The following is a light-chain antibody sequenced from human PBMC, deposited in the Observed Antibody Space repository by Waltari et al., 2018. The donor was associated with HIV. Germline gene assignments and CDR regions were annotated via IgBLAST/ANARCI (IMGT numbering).Light chain of an antibody. V-gene: IGLV1-47*01. CDR3: ASWDDNLRHWV. J-gene: IGLJ3*02. CDR2: RND. CDR1: KSNIGNTF. Sequence: QPKMTQAPSASKTPGQRITMSCSGSKSNIGNTFISWYQQLPGAAPSLVMARNDRRPAGVPDRFSGTKSGTSAFLAITDLRLDDEATYVCASWDDNLRHWVFGGGTKLTVL.